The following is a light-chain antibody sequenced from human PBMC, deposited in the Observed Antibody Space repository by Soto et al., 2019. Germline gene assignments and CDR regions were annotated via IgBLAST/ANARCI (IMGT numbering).Light chain of an antibody. CDR2: GAS. CDR1: QSVVNS. V-gene: IGKV3-20*01. Sequence: DIVITQSPDTLSVSPGDTATLSCGASQSVVNSLAWYQQKPGQAPRLLIYGASNRATGIPDRFSGSGSGTDFTLTISRLEPEDFAVYYCQQYGSSGTFGQGTKVDI. J-gene: IGKJ1*01. CDR3: QQYGSSGT.